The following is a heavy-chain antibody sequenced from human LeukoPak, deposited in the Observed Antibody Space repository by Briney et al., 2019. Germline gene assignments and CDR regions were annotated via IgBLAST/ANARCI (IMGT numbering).Heavy chain of an antibody. V-gene: IGHV4-34*01. CDR1: GGSFSGYY. J-gene: IGHJ5*02. D-gene: IGHD3-3*01. Sequence: SETLSLTCAVYGGSFSGYYWSWIRQPPGKGLEWIGEINHSGSTNYNPSLKSRVTISVDTSKNQFSLKLSSVTAADTAVYYCARDAIDDFWSGYSPFDPWGQGTLVTVSS. CDR3: ARDAIDDFWSGYSPFDP. CDR2: INHSGST.